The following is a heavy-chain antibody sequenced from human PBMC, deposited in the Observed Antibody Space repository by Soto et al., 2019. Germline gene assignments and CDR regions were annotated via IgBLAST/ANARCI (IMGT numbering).Heavy chain of an antibody. Sequence: QVQLVESGGGLVKPGGSLRLSCVASGFTFSDYYMSWIRQAPGRGLEWISYISSSSSSTNYADSVKGRFTISRDNAENSLFLQMNSLTAEDTAIYYCARQGPGYNYGYAWGQGTLVTVSS. CDR3: ARQGPGYNYGYA. J-gene: IGHJ5*02. CDR1: GFTFSDYY. V-gene: IGHV3-11*05. D-gene: IGHD5-18*01. CDR2: ISSSSSST.